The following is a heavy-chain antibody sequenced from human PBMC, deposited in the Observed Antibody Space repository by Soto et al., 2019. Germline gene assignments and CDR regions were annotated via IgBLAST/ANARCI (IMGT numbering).Heavy chain of an antibody. CDR3: ASLTTVVMGFDY. Sequence: QVQLVQSGAEVKKPGSSVKVSCKASGGTFSSYTISWVRQAPGQGLEWMGRIIPILGIANYAQKFQGRVXIXAXXSTSTAYMELSSLRSEDTAVYYCASLTTVVMGFDYWGQGTLVTVSS. V-gene: IGHV1-69*02. CDR2: IIPILGIA. CDR1: GGTFSSYT. D-gene: IGHD4-17*01. J-gene: IGHJ4*02.